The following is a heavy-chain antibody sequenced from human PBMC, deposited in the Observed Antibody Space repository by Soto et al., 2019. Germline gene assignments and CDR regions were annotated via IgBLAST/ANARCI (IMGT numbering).Heavy chain of an antibody. D-gene: IGHD2-2*01. CDR2: IIPIFGTA. CDR3: ARRLGEPAANDNWFDP. J-gene: IGHJ5*02. V-gene: IGHV1-69*06. CDR1: GGTFSSYA. Sequence: QVQLVQSGAEVKKPGSSVKVSCKASGGTFSSYAISWVRQAPGQGLEWMGGIIPIFGTANYAQKFQGRVTITADKSTSTAYMELSSLRSEDTAVYYCARRLGEPAANDNWFDPWGQGTLVTVSS.